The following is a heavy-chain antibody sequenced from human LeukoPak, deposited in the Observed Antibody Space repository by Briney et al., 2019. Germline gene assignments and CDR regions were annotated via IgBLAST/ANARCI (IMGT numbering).Heavy chain of an antibody. CDR3: TYFDILTGPFDY. CDR1: GGSIGKSRYY. V-gene: IGHV4-39*01. Sequence: KHSESLAVSSTVDGGSIGKSRYYWVGVRQPPGKGLEWIGSIYYSGSTFYNPSLKSRVTISVDTSKKQFSLKLISVTAADTAVYYCTYFDILTGPFDYWVQGTLVIVSS. D-gene: IGHD3-9*01. CDR2: IYYSGST. J-gene: IGHJ4*02.